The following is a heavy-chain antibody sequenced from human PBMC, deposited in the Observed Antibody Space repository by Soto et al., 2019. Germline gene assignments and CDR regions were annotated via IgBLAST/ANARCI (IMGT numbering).Heavy chain of an antibody. CDR1: GFTFSYYW. CDR2: ISGSGATT. V-gene: IGHV3-23*01. J-gene: IGHJ4*02. Sequence: GGSLRLSCAASGFTFSYYWMHWVRQAPGKGLVWVSAISGSGATTFYADSVKGRFTISRDNSKNTLYLQMNTLRAEDTAVYYYGNPLDYCGSESYFKVFEDWGQG. D-gene: IGHD3-10*01. CDR3: GNPLDYCGSESYFKVFED.